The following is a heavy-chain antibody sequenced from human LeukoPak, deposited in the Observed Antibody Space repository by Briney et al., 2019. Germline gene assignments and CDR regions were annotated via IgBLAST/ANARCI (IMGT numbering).Heavy chain of an antibody. CDR2: IYPGDSDT. D-gene: IGHD1-26*01. CDR3: ARLNSGSYPKRYYYYYYGMDV. CDR1: GYSFTSYW. J-gene: IGHJ6*02. Sequence: SGESLKISCKGSGYSFTSYWIGWVRQMPGKGLEWMGIIYPGDSDTRYSPSFQGQVTISADKSISTAYLQWSSLKASDTAMYYCARLNSGSYPKRYYYYYYGMDVWAKGPRSPSP. V-gene: IGHV5-51*01.